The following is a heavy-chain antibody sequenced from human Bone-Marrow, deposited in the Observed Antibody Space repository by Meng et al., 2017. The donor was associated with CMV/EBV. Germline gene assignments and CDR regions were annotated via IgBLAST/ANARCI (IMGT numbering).Heavy chain of an antibody. CDR1: GGSISSSSYY. J-gene: IGHJ4*02. V-gene: IGHV4-39*07. Sequence: GSLRLSCTVSGGSISSSSYYWGWIRQPPGKGLEWIGSIYYSGSTYYNPSLKSRVTISVDTSKNQFSLKLSSVTAADTAVYYCAGGYDFWSGPNNWGQGTLVTVSS. D-gene: IGHD3-3*01. CDR2: IYYSGST. CDR3: AGGYDFWSGPNN.